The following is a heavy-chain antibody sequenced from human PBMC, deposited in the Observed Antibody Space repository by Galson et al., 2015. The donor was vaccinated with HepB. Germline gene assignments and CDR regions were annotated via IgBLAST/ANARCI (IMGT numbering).Heavy chain of an antibody. D-gene: IGHD3-16*01. CDR1: GFTFSSYW. V-gene: IGHV3-7*05. Sequence: SLRLSCAASGFTFSSYWMSWVRQAPGKGLEWVANINQDGSEEYYVDSVKGRFSLSRDNAKNSLYLQMNSLRAEDTAMYYCANLRGRRSWSSAGDDAFDIWGQGTMVTVSS. CDR3: ANLRGRRSWSSAGDDAFDI. CDR2: INQDGSEE. J-gene: IGHJ3*02.